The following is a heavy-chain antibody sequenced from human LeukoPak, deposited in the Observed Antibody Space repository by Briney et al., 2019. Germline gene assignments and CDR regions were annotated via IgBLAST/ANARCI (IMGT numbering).Heavy chain of an antibody. V-gene: IGHV4-59*08. J-gene: IGHJ6*02. CDR3: ARRFSGVYGMDV. CDR2: IYYSGST. Sequence: TSETLSLTCTVSGGSISSYYWSWIRQPPGKGLEWIGYIYYSGSTNYNPSLKSRVTISVDTSKNQFSLKLNSVTAADTAVYYCARRFSGVYGMDVWGQGTTVTVSS. CDR1: GGSISSYY.